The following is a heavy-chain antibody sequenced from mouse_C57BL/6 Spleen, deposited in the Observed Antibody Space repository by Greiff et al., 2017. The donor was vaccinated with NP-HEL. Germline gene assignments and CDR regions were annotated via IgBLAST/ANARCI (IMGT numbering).Heavy chain of an antibody. Sequence: VQLQQPGTELVKPGASVKLSCKASGYTFTSYWMHWVKQRPGHGLEWIGDINPSNGGTNYNEKFKSKATLTVDKSSSTAYMQLSSLTSEDSAVYYCARQLRLEVYYAMDYWGQGTSVTVSA. J-gene: IGHJ4*01. CDR1: GYTFTSYW. CDR2: INPSNGGT. V-gene: IGHV1-53*01. CDR3: ARQLRLEVYYAMDY. D-gene: IGHD3-2*02.